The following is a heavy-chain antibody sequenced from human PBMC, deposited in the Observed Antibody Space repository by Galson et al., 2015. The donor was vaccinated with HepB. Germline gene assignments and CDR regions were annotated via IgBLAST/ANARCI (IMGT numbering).Heavy chain of an antibody. CDR2: ISYNKHYI. CDR3: AGPYDSGSFYPPRALYY. Sequence: SLRLSCAVSGLTFESYNMNWVRQAPGKGLEWVAFISYNKHYIYYAASVGGRFTISRDNAKNLLFLEMNSLGAEDTAVYFCAGPYDSGSFYPPRALYYWGQGTLVTVSS. V-gene: IGHV3-21*04. J-gene: IGHJ4*02. D-gene: IGHD3-22*01. CDR1: GLTFESYN.